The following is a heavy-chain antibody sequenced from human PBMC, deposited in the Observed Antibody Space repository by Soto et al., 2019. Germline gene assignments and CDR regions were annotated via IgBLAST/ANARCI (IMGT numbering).Heavy chain of an antibody. CDR3: ASSPGGYPRRDYYYGMDV. CDR2: ISSNGGST. D-gene: IGHD3-22*01. CDR1: GFTFSSYA. V-gene: IGHV3-64*02. Sequence: GGSLRLSCAASGFTFSSYAMHWVRQAPGKGLEYVSAISSNGGSTYYADSVKGRFTISRDNSKNTLYLQMGSLRAEDMAVYYCASSPGGYPRRDYYYGMDVWGQGTTVTV. J-gene: IGHJ6*02.